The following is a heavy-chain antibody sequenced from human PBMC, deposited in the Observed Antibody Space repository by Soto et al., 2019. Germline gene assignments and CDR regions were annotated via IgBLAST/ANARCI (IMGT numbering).Heavy chain of an antibody. D-gene: IGHD3-16*01. Sequence: GGSLRLSCVVSRYTFKSHGLSWVRQAPGKGLEWVSTIDSTGANTHYADSVRGRFTISRDNSRNTLHLQMHDLRADDTALYYCVSWVSAHFDYWGQGTMVTVSS. CDR3: VSWVSAHFDY. J-gene: IGHJ4*02. CDR2: IDSTGANT. V-gene: IGHV3-23*01. CDR1: RYTFKSHG.